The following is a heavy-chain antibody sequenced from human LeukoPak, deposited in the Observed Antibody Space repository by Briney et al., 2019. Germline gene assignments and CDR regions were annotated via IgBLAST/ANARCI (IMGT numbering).Heavy chain of an antibody. J-gene: IGHJ4*02. CDR1: GFTFDDYG. D-gene: IGHD6-13*01. V-gene: IGHV3-20*04. CDR3: ARDQGGTGSWYEGEGY. CDR2: INWNDGRT. Sequence: SLTLSCPASGFTFDDYGMIWVRQAPGKGLEWVAWINWNDGRTGYVDSAKGRLTISRENAKNNLYLQMKSLRAEDTASYYCARDQGGTGSWYEGEGYWGQGTLVTVSS.